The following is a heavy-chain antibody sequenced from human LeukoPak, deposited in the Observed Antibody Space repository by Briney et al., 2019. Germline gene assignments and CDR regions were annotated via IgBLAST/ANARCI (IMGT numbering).Heavy chain of an antibody. CDR3: ARAMVRGVTVDY. Sequence: ASVKVSCKPSLYTFTSYVINWGRQAAGQELEWMGWMNPNSGNTGHAQKRQGRVTMTRNTSKSTAYMELSSLRSEDPAVYYCARAMVRGVTVDYWGQGTLVTVSS. D-gene: IGHD3-10*01. CDR1: LYTFTSYV. J-gene: IGHJ4*02. CDR2: MNPNSGNT. V-gene: IGHV1-8*01.